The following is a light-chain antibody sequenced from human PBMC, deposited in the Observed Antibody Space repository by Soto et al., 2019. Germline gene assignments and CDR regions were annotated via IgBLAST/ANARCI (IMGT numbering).Light chain of an antibody. CDR2: DAS. J-gene: IGKJ1*01. CDR3: QQYNSYPWT. CDR1: QTINNW. V-gene: IGKV1-5*01. Sequence: DIQMTQSPSTLSASIGDRVTVTCRASQTINNWLAWYQQKPGKAPKLLIYDASTLEGEVPSRFGASGSGTDFTLTITSLQPDDSATYCCQQYNSYPWTFGQGTKVEI.